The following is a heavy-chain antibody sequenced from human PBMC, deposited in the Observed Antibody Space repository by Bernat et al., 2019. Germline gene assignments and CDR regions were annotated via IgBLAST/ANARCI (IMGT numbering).Heavy chain of an antibody. D-gene: IGHD5-24*01. Sequence: QVQLQQWGAGLLKPSETLSLTCAVYGGSFSGYYWSWIRQPPGKGLEWIGEINHSGSTNYNPSLKSRVTISADTSKNQFSLKLSSVTAADTAVYYCARGRGMATIFFRYYFDYWGQGTLVTVSS. CDR1: GGSFSGYY. J-gene: IGHJ4*02. V-gene: IGHV4-34*01. CDR3: ARGRGMATIFFRYYFDY. CDR2: INHSGST.